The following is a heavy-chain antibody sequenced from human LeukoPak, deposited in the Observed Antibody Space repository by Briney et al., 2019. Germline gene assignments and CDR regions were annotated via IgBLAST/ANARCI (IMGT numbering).Heavy chain of an antibody. V-gene: IGHV4-59*01. CDR2: IYYSGST. CDR1: GGSISSYY. Sequence: SETLSLTCTVSGGSISSYYWSWIRQPPGKGLEWIGYIYYSGSTNYNPSLKSRVTISVDTSKNQFSLKLSSVTAADTAVYYCARETGYDFWSGYYSNAFDIWGQGTMVTVSS. J-gene: IGHJ3*02. D-gene: IGHD3-3*01. CDR3: ARETGYDFWSGYYSNAFDI.